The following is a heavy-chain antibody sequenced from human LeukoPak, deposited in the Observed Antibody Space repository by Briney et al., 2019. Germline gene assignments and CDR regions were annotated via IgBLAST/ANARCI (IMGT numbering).Heavy chain of an antibody. Sequence: SETLSLTCTVSGGPISNYYWTWMRQPPGKGPEYIGFIHQSESTNYNPSLRSRVTISMDTSKNQFSLKLRSVTAADTAIYYCACSALASYGVDVWGQGTTVTVSS. D-gene: IGHD6-6*01. J-gene: IGHJ6*02. CDR1: GGPISNYY. CDR3: ACSALASYGVDV. CDR2: IHQSEST. V-gene: IGHV4-59*08.